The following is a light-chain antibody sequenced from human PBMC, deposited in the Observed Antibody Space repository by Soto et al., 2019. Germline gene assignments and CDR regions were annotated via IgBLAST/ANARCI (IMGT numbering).Light chain of an antibody. Sequence: GGRVTITCRARQSISDSLAWYQQKPGRAPNLLIFDASSLQSGVPSRFSGSGSGTEFTLTISSLQPDDFATYYCQHYTIYPYTFGQGTKVDIK. V-gene: IGKV1-5*01. J-gene: IGKJ2*01. CDR2: DAS. CDR3: QHYTIYPYT. CDR1: QSISDS.